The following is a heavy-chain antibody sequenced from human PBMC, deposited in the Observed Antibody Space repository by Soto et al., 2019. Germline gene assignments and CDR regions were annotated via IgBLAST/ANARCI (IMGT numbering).Heavy chain of an antibody. CDR2: NSAYNGNT. Sequence: AAVKVSCMASGYTFPRYGISWVRQAPGQGIEWMGWNSAYNGNTNYAQKLQGRVTMTTDTSTSKAYIELRILRSDDTAVDYGARDAVGSGYDYSSGMDVWGQGTTVTVSS. CDR3: ARDAVGSGYDYSSGMDV. J-gene: IGHJ6*02. V-gene: IGHV1-18*01. CDR1: GYTFPRYG. D-gene: IGHD5-12*01.